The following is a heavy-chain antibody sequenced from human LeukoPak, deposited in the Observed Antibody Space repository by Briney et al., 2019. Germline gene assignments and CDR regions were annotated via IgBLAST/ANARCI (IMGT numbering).Heavy chain of an antibody. D-gene: IGHD2-15*01. J-gene: IGHJ4*02. CDR2: IYTSGST. Sequence: PSETLCLTCTVSGGSISSYYWSWIRQPAGKGLEWIGRIYTSGSTNYNPSLKSRVTMSVDTSKNQFSLKLSSVTAADTAVYYCAAQLADLLLDYWGQGTLVTVSS. CDR3: AAQLADLLLDY. CDR1: GGSISSYY. V-gene: IGHV4-4*07.